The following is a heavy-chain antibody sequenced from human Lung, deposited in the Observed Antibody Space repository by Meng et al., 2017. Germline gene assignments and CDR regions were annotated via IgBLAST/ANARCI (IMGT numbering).Heavy chain of an antibody. Sequence: QGAGPGLVKPAGTLSLTCAVFGGSISSRNWWSWVRQSPGKGLEWIGEIYHSGRTNYNPSLESRVTISLDKSQNHFSLKVKSVTAADTAVYYCVRGGQDQAYYDFWSGPFDPWGQGTLVTVSS. CDR1: GGSISSRNW. J-gene: IGHJ5*02. CDR2: IYHSGRT. V-gene: IGHV4-4*02. D-gene: IGHD3-3*01. CDR3: VRGGQDQAYYDFWSGPFDP.